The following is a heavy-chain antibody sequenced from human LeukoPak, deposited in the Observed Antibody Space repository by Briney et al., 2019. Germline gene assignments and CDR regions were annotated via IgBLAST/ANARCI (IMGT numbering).Heavy chain of an antibody. CDR3: ARHPEYSGYPWWRVGAFDI. CDR1: GFTFSDYY. J-gene: IGHJ3*02. Sequence: GGSLRLSCAASGFTFSDYYMSWIRQAPGKGLEWVSYISSSGSTIYYADSVKGRFTISRDNAKNSLYLQMNSLRAEDTAVYYCARHPEYSGYPWWRVGAFDIWGQGTMVTVSS. D-gene: IGHD5-12*01. V-gene: IGHV3-11*04. CDR2: ISSSGSTI.